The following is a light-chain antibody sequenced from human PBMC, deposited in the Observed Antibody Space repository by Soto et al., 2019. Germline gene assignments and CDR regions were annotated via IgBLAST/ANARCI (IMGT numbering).Light chain of an antibody. CDR1: QSVSSSY. Sequence: EIVLTQSPGTLSLSPGERATLSCRASQSVSSSYLAWYQQKPGQAPRLLIYGASSRATGIPDRFSGSGSGTDFTVTISRREPEDFAVYYCQQRAFGGGTKVEIK. V-gene: IGKV3-20*01. CDR2: GAS. CDR3: QQRA. J-gene: IGKJ4*01.